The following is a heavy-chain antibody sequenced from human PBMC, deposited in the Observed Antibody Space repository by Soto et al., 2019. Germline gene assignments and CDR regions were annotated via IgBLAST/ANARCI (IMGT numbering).Heavy chain of an antibody. Sequence: SETLSLTCTVSGGSISSGDYYWSWIRQPPGKGLEWIGYIYYSGSTYYNPSLKSRVTISVDTSKNQFSLKLSSVTAADTAVYYCARVRVDYYDSSGYYLFDYWGQGTLVT. J-gene: IGHJ4*02. CDR1: GGSISSGDYY. CDR2: IYYSGST. CDR3: ARVRVDYYDSSGYYLFDY. D-gene: IGHD3-22*01. V-gene: IGHV4-30-4*01.